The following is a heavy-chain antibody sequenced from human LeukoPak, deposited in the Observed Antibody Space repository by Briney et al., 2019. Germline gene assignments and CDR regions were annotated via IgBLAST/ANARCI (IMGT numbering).Heavy chain of an antibody. D-gene: IGHD4-11*01. CDR2: IWSDATEK. J-gene: IGHJ4*02. Sequence: PGRSLRLSCAASGFTYSHYGMHWVRQAPGKGLEWVAVIWSDATEKYYGDAVKGRFTISRDNSRNTLYLQMNSLRAEDTAVYYCAKDAQRGFDYSNSLEYWGRGTLVTVSS. V-gene: IGHV3-33*06. CDR3: AKDAQRGFDYSNSLEY. CDR1: GFTYSHYG.